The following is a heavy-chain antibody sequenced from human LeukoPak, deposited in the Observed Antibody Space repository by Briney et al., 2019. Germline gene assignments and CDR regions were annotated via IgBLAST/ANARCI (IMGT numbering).Heavy chain of an antibody. Sequence: GGSLRLSCAASGFTFHNYWMAWVRQTPGKGLEWVAGIFGSGGSAHYADSAKGRFTISRDNSKNTVYLQINSLRAEDTAVYYCGKTTTGYSSGQKPAWPVDYWGQGTLVTVSS. J-gene: IGHJ4*02. CDR2: IFGSGGSA. D-gene: IGHD6-19*01. CDR1: GFTFHNYW. V-gene: IGHV3-23*01. CDR3: GKTTTGYSSGQKPAWPVDY.